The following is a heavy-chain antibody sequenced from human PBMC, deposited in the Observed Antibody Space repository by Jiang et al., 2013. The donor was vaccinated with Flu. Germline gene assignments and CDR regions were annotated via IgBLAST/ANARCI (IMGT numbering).Heavy chain of an antibody. V-gene: IGHV4-38-2*02. Sequence: GPGLVKPSETLSLTCAVSGYSISSGYYWGWIRQPPGKGLEWIGSIYHSGSTYYNPSLKSRVTISVDTSKNQFSLKLSSVTAADTAVYYCAREYQLLYWVRGAFDIWGQGTMVT. J-gene: IGHJ3*02. CDR1: GYSISSGYY. CDR2: IYHSGST. CDR3: AREYQLLYWVRGAFDI. D-gene: IGHD2-2*02.